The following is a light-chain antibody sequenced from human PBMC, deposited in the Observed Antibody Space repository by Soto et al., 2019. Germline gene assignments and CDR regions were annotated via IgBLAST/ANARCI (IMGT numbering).Light chain of an antibody. V-gene: IGKV3-20*01. CDR3: QQYGRSPTIT. CDR1: QRLNSSY. CDR2: SAX. J-gene: IGKJ5*01. Sequence: EIELTKCAGALSLSPGERATLPCRASQRLNSSYLAWYPQNPGQAPRILXXSAXSRATGIPERFIGSGSGTDFTLTISRLEPEDAAVYYCQQYGRSPTITFGQGTRLEIK.